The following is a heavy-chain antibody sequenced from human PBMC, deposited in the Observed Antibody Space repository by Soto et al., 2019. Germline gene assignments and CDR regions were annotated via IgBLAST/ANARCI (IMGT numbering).Heavy chain of an antibody. J-gene: IGHJ3*02. V-gene: IGHV4-39*01. Sequence: SETLSLTCSVSGASISSEVHYWSWIRQPPGKGLEWIGSFHFSRGIYYDPSLRSRVTIFADTSENQVSLKLNSVTAADTAMYYCARHRDSTGVGVCAFDIWGPGTMVTVSS. CDR3: ARHRDSTGVGVCAFDI. D-gene: IGHD1-26*01. CDR2: FHFSRGI. CDR1: GASISSEVHY.